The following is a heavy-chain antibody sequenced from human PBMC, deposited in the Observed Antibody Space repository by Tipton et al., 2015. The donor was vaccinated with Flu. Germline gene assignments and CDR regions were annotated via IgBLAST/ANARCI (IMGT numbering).Heavy chain of an antibody. Sequence: TLSLTCTVSGGSTNEYYWSWLRQAPGRGLEWLGHVYYTGAPIFNPSLRGRLIISLDNSRDRFSLRLTSVTSADTAVYYCARLRADPSAGWHTFDSWCHGSLVTVSS. CDR3: ARLRADPSAGWHTFDS. CDR2: VYYTGAP. CDR1: GGSTNEYY. D-gene: IGHD6-19*01. J-gene: IGHJ4*01. V-gene: IGHV4-59*08.